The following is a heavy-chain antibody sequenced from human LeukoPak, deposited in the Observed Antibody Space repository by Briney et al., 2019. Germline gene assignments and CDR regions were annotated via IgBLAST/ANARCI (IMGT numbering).Heavy chain of an antibody. CDR2: IKQDGSEK. CDR3: ARDYLITIFGAVISYYYYGMDV. CDR1: GFTFSSYW. Sequence: GGSLRLSCAASGFTFSSYWMSWVRQAPGKGLEWVANIKQDGSEKYYVDSVKGRFTISRDNAKNSLYLQMNSLRAEDTAVYYCARDYLITIFGAVISYYYYGMDVWGQGTTVTVSS. V-gene: IGHV3-7*01. D-gene: IGHD3-3*01. J-gene: IGHJ6*02.